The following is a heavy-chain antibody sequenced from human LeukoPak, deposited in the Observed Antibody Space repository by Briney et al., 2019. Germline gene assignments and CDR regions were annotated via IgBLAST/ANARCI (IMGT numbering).Heavy chain of an antibody. CDR2: ISYDGSNK. V-gene: IGHV3-30*04. CDR1: GFTFSSYA. CDR3: GRGYYLDYYYYYTDV. J-gene: IGHJ6*03. D-gene: IGHD3-22*01. Sequence: GGSLRLSCAASGFTFSSYAMHWVRQAPGKGLEWVAVISYDGSNKYYADSVKGRFTISRDNAKNSLYLQMNSLRAEDTALYYCGRGYYLDYYYYYTDVWGKGTTVTVSS.